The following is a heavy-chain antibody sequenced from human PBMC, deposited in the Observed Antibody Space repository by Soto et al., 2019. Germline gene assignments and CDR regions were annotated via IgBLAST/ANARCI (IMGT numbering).Heavy chain of an antibody. Sequence: QGQLVQSGAEVKKPGASVKVSCKASGYSFSSHAIGWVRQAPGQGLEWVGWISGYNGHTNYIQRLQGRVTMTTDTSTRPAYMEVRGVRSDDTGVYYCAGDARGLAAASPGSYFHGLDVWGQGTTVTVSS. CDR1: GYSFSSHA. CDR3: AGDARGLAAASPGSYFHGLDV. D-gene: IGHD2-15*01. J-gene: IGHJ6*02. V-gene: IGHV1-18*01. CDR2: ISGYNGHT.